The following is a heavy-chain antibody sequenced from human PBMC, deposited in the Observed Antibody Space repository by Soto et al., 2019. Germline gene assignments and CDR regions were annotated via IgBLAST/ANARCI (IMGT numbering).Heavy chain of an antibody. CDR2: INPNSGGT. D-gene: IGHD3-22*01. CDR1: GGTFSSYA. Sequence: SSVKVSCKASGGTFSSYAISWVRQAPGQGLEWMGWINPNSGGTNYAQKFQGWVTMTRDTSISTAYMELSRLRSDDTAVYYCVRSFRTRTMIVVAHFDYWGQGTPVTVSS. J-gene: IGHJ4*02. V-gene: IGHV1-2*04. CDR3: VRSFRTRTMIVVAHFDY.